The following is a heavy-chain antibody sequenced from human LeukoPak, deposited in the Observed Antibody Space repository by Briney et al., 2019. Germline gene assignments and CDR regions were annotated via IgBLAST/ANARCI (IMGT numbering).Heavy chain of an antibody. D-gene: IGHD2-15*01. Sequence: GGSLKLSCAASGFTFSGCAMHWVRQASGKGLEWVGRIETNAKNYATAYSASVKGRFIISRDESKNTAYLQMNSLNTDDTAVYYCTRDGGSWSHLDSWGQGTRVTVSS. CDR2: IETNAKNYAT. CDR3: TRDGGSWSHLDS. V-gene: IGHV3-73*01. CDR1: GFTFSGCA. J-gene: IGHJ4*02.